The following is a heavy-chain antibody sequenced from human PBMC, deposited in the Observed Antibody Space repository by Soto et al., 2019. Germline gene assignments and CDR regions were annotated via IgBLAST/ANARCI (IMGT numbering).Heavy chain of an antibody. V-gene: IGHV3-21*01. D-gene: IGHD6-13*01. J-gene: IGHJ4*02. Sequence: EVQLVESGGGLVKPGGSLRLSCAASGFTFSSYSMNWVRQAPGKGPEWVSSISSSSSYIYYADSVKGRFTISRDNAKNSLYLQMNSLRAEDTAVYYCARGPYSSSWYYFDYWGQGTLVTVSS. CDR3: ARGPYSSSWYYFDY. CDR2: ISSSSSYI. CDR1: GFTFSSYS.